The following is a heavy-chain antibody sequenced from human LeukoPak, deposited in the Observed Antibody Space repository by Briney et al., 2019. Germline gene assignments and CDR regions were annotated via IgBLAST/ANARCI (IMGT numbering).Heavy chain of an antibody. CDR3: ARGGSSGYNYNAFDI. CDR1: GFTFSRHE. Sequence: GGSLRLSCAASGFTFSRHEMNWVRQAPGKGLEWVSYISISGSTIYNADSEGRFTISRDNAKNSLYLQMNSLRAEDTAVYYCARGGSSGYNYNAFDIWGQGTMVTVSS. CDR2: ISISGSTI. J-gene: IGHJ3*02. D-gene: IGHD3-22*01. V-gene: IGHV3-48*03.